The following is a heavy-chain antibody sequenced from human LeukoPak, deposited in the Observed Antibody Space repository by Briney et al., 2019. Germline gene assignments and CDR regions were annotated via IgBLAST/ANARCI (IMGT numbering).Heavy chain of an antibody. CDR2: ISGSSSHI. D-gene: IGHD6-19*01. V-gene: IGHV3-21*01. CDR1: GFTFSIHT. J-gene: IGHJ4*02. CDR3: VVKSSGAVY. Sequence: GGSLRLSCAASGFTFSIHTTNWVRQAPGKGLEWVSSISGSSSHILYAGSVKGRFTISRDNTKNSLYLQMNSLRAEDTAVYYCVVKSSGAVYWGQGTLVTVSS.